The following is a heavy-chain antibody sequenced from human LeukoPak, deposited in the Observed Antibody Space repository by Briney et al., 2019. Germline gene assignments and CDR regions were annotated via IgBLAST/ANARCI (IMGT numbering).Heavy chain of an antibody. CDR2: ISGSGGST. Sequence: PGGSLRLSCAASGFTFSSYAMSWVRQAPGKGLEWVSAISGSGGSTYYADSVKGRFTISRDNSKNTLYLQMNSLRAEDTAVYYCARGDDFWSGYYTSFRYWGQGTLVTVSS. D-gene: IGHD3-3*01. J-gene: IGHJ4*02. CDR1: GFTFSSYA. CDR3: ARGDDFWSGYYTSFRY. V-gene: IGHV3-23*01.